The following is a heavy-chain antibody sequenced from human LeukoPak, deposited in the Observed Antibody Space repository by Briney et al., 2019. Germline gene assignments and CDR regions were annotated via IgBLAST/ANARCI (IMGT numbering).Heavy chain of an antibody. Sequence: GGSLRLSWAASGFTFSSYSMNWVRQAPGKGLEWVSYISSSSSTIYYADSVKGRFTISRDNAKNSLYLQMNSLRAEDTAVYYCARSGYSSGWTSVDYWGQGTLVTVSS. J-gene: IGHJ4*02. V-gene: IGHV3-48*01. CDR1: GFTFSSYS. D-gene: IGHD6-19*01. CDR3: ARSGYSSGWTSVDY. CDR2: ISSSSSTI.